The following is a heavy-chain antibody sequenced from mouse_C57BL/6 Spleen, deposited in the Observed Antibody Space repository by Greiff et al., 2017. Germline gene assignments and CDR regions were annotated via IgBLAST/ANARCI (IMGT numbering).Heavy chain of an antibody. V-gene: IGHV1-9*01. D-gene: IGHD1-1*01. J-gene: IGHJ2*01. Sequence: QVQLQQSGAELMKPGASVKLSCKATGYTFTGYWIEWVKQRPGHGLEWIGEILPGSGSTNYNGKFKGKATFTADTSSNTAYMQLSSLTTEDSAIYYCARGGLLRYFDYWGQGTTLTVSS. CDR2: ILPGSGST. CDR3: ARGGLLRYFDY. CDR1: GYTFTGYW.